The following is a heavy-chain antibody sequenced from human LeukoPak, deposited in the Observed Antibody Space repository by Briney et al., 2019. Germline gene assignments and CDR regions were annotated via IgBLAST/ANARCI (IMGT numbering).Heavy chain of an antibody. CDR3: ARADIVVVPAAIVPAFDI. J-gene: IGHJ3*02. CDR2: IYYSGST. D-gene: IGHD2-2*02. V-gene: IGHV4-39*07. CDR1: GGSISSSSYY. Sequence: PSETLSLTCTVSGGSISSSSYYWGWIRQPPGKGLEWIGSIYYSGSTYYNPSLKSRVTISVDTSKNQFSLKLSSVTAADTAVYYCARADIVVVPAAIVPAFDIWGQGTMVAVSS.